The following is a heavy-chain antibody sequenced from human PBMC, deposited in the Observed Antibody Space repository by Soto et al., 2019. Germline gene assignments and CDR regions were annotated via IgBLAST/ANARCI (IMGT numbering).Heavy chain of an antibody. V-gene: IGHV3-23*01. J-gene: IGHJ4*02. CDR3: AKDREDIVLMVYVFDY. CDR1: GFTFSSYA. D-gene: IGHD2-8*01. Sequence: GGSLRLSCAASGFTFSSYAMSWVRQAPGKGLEWVSAISGSGGSTYYADSVKGRFTISRDNSKNTLYLQMNSLRAEDTAVYYCAKDREDIVLMVYVFDYWGQGTLVTVSS. CDR2: ISGSGGST.